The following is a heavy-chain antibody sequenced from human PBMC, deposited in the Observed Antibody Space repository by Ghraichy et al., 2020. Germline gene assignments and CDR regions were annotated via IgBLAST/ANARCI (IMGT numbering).Heavy chain of an antibody. V-gene: IGHV4-34*01. D-gene: IGHD3-3*01. CDR3: ARSRPSKYDFWNGYYHPPYYYYGMDV. Sequence: SQTLSLTCAVYGRSFSGYYWSWIRQPPGKGLEWIGEINHSGSTNYNPSLKSRVTISVDTSKNQFSLKLSSVTAADTAVYYCARSRPSKYDFWNGYYHPPYYYYGMDVWGQGTTVTVSS. CDR1: GRSFSGYY. J-gene: IGHJ6*02. CDR2: INHSGST.